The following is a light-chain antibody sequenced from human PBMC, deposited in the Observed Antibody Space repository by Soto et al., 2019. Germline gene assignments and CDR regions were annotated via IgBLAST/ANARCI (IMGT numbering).Light chain of an antibody. Sequence: EILLTQSPGTLSLSPGERATLSCRASQSVRNSYLAWYQQKPGQAPRLLIYGASGRATGIPDRFSGSGSGIDFTLTISSLEPEDFAVYYCHQYGNSPYTFGQGTKLEI. CDR3: HQYGNSPYT. CDR1: QSVRNSY. V-gene: IGKV3-20*01. CDR2: GAS. J-gene: IGKJ2*01.